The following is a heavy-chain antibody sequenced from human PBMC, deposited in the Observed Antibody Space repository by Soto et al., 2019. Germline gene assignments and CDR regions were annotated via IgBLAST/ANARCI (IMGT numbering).Heavy chain of an antibody. CDR2: INHSGST. D-gene: IGHD3-22*01. CDR1: GGSGGSFSGYY. CDR3: ARHNYDSSGYYHYYYGMDV. V-gene: IGHV4-34*01. J-gene: IGHJ6*02. Sequence: QVQLQQWGAGLLKPSETLSLTCAVYGGSGGSFSGYYWSWIRQPPGKGLEWIGEINHSGSTNYNPPLKSRVTISVDTSKNQFSLKLSSVTARDTAVYYCARHNYDSSGYYHYYYGMDVWGQGTTVTVSS.